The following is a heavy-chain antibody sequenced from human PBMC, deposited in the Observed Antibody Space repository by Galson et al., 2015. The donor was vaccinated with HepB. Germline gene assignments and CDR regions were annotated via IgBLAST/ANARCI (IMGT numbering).Heavy chain of an antibody. V-gene: IGHV3-23*01. J-gene: IGHJ4*02. CDR2: IDVSGGT. CDR3: AKETTGVIDH. Sequence: SLRLSCAASGFSFSAYAMNWVRQAPGKGLEWVSVIDVSGGTSYADSVKGRFTISRDNSKNTLFLQMNSLRAEDTAVYYCAKETTGVIDHWGQGTLVTVSS. D-gene: IGHD7-27*01. CDR1: GFSFSAYA.